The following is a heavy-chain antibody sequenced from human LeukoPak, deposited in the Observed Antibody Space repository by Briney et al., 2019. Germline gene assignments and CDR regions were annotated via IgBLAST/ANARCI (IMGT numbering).Heavy chain of an antibody. CDR3: ARCDSSGPKEGFDY. D-gene: IGHD3-22*01. V-gene: IGHV4-59*02. CDR2: IYYSGST. J-gene: IGHJ4*02. Sequence: SETLSLTCRVSGVSVSSYYWSWIRQPPGKGLEWIGYIYYSGSTNYNPSLKSRVTISVDTSKNQFSLKLSSVTAADTAVYYCARCDSSGPKEGFDYWGQGTLVTVSS. CDR1: GVSVSSYY.